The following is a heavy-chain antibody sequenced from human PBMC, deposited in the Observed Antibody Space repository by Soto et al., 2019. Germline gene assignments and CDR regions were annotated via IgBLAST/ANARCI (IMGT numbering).Heavy chain of an antibody. CDR3: ASHYDMWSGYLSPVDY. D-gene: IGHD3-3*01. J-gene: IGHJ4*02. CDR2: IDTSGTKI. V-gene: IGHV3-11*01. CDR1: GYTFSDYY. Sequence: QVQLVESGGDLVKPGGSLRLSCAASGYTFSDYYMSWIRQAPGKGLEWISYIDTSGTKIYYADSVKGRFTITRDNAKNSLYLEMNSLGDEYTAVYYCASHYDMWSGYLSPVDYWGQGTLVTVSS.